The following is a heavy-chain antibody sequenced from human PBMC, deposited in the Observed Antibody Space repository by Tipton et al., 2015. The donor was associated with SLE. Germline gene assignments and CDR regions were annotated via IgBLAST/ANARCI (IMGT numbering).Heavy chain of an antibody. CDR1: GGSIISSSYY. CDR3: ARGRRYDYVWGTGAWFDP. D-gene: IGHD3-16*01. V-gene: IGHV4-39*07. CDR2: IYYSGST. J-gene: IGHJ5*02. Sequence: TLSLTCTVSGGSIISSSYYWGWIRQPPGKGLEWIGSIYYSGSTYYNPSLKSRVTISVDTSKNQFSLKLSSVTAADTAVYYCARGRRYDYVWGTGAWFDPWGQGTLVTVSS.